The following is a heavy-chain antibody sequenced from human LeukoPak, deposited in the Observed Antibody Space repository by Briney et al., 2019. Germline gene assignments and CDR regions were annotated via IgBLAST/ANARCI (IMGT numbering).Heavy chain of an antibody. CDR2: IYHNGST. D-gene: IGHD5-12*01. CDR1: GYSISSGYY. Sequence: SETLSLTCAVSGYSISSGYYWGWIRQHPGKGLEWVGSIYHNGSTYYNPSLKSRVTISVDTSKNQFSLKLSSVTAADTAVYYCARQGYDYRYFDYWGQGTLVTVSS. CDR3: ARQGYDYRYFDY. V-gene: IGHV4-38-2*01. J-gene: IGHJ4*02.